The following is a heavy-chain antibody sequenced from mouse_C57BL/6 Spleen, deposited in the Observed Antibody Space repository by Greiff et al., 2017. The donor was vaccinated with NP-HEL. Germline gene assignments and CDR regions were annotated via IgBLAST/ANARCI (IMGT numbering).Heavy chain of an antibody. D-gene: IGHD2-12*01. CDR1: GYAFSSSW. J-gene: IGHJ4*01. CDR2: IYPGDGDT. CDR3: ARYDWYYAMDY. Sequence: QVQLQQSGPELVKPGASVKISCKASGYAFSSSWMNWVKQRPGKGLEWIGRIYPGDGDTNYNGKFKGKATLTADKSSSTAYMQLSSLTSEDSAVYFCARYDWYYAMDYWGQGTSVTVSS. V-gene: IGHV1-82*01.